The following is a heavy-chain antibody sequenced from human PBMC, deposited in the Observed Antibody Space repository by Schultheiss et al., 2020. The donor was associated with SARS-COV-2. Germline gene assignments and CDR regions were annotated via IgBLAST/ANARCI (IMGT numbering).Heavy chain of an antibody. J-gene: IGHJ6*02. Sequence: GESLKISCAASGFTFSGSAMHWVRQASGKGLEWVGRIKSKTDGGTTDYAAPVKGRFTISRDDSKNTLYLQMNSLKTEDTAVYYCTTPLTSSWWGPNYYYYYGMDVWGQGTTVTVSS. CDR2: IKSKTDGGTT. D-gene: IGHD6-13*01. CDR3: TTPLTSSWWGPNYYYYYGMDV. CDR1: GFTFSGSA. V-gene: IGHV3-15*01.